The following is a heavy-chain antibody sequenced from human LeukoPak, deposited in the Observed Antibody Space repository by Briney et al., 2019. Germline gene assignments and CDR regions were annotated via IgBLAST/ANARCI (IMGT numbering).Heavy chain of an antibody. J-gene: IGHJ1*01. CDR3: ARDLIRYYDSSGYYPNRAQH. CDR2: IHTGGTT. Sequence: SETLSLTCTVSGGSIGDDYFAWIRQPAGKGLEWIGRIHTGGTTNYNPSLMSRVTLSIDTSKKQISLRLTSVTAADTALYYCARDLIRYYDSSGYYPNRAQHWGQGTLVTVSS. D-gene: IGHD3-22*01. CDR1: GGSIGDDY. V-gene: IGHV4-4*07.